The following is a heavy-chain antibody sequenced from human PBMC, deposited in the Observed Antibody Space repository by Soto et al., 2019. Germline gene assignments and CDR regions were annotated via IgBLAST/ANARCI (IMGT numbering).Heavy chain of an antibody. CDR3: VSGFTGSYFDS. Sequence: QVQLVESGGGVVQPGRSLRLSCAASGFTFSNYAIHWVRQAPGKGLEWVTIISYDGDNKYYADSVKGRFTISRDNSKNTVYLQRNSLRAEDTAVYSCVSGFTGSYFDSWGQGTLVTVSS. CDR2: ISYDGDNK. J-gene: IGHJ4*02. CDR1: GFTFSNYA. D-gene: IGHD1-26*01. V-gene: IGHV3-30-3*01.